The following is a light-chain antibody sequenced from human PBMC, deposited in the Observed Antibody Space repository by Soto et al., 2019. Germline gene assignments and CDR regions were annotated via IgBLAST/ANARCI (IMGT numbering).Light chain of an antibody. J-gene: IGKJ4*01. CDR3: QQYNNWTLT. V-gene: IGKV3-15*01. CDR1: QSVSGN. Sequence: EIVMTQSPATLSVSPGERATLSCRASQSVSGNLSWYQQKPGQPPRLLIYGASTRATGIPARFSGSGSGTEFTLTISSLQSEDFAVYYCQQYNNWTLTFGGGTKVXIK. CDR2: GAS.